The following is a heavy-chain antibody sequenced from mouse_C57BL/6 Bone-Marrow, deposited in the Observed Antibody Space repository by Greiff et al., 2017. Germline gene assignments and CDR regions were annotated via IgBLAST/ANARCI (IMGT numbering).Heavy chain of an antibody. CDR2: IYPGDGDT. J-gene: IGHJ2*01. CDR1: GYAFSSYW. D-gene: IGHD1-1*01. V-gene: IGHV1-80*01. CDR3: ARSLLLRYLDY. Sequence: VKLMESGAELVKPGASVKISCKASGYAFSSYWMNWVKQRPGKGLEWIGQIYPGDGDTNYNGKFKGKATLTADKSSSTAYMQLSSLTSEDSAVYFCARSLLLRYLDYWGQGTTLTVSS.